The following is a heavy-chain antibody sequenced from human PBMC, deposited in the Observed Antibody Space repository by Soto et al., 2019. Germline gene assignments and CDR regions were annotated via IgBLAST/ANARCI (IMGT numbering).Heavy chain of an antibody. CDR3: ARAPRGGVIIVITWAQIDY. Sequence: QVQLVESGGGVVQPGTSLKLSCSASGFAFSDYGVHWVRQAPGKGLEWVASISYDEAATYYSDSVKGRFTISRDNAKNTLFLHMNSLRTEDTAMYYCARAPRGGVIIVITWAQIDYWGQGTLVTVSS. J-gene: IGHJ4*02. CDR1: GFAFSDYG. D-gene: IGHD3-10*01. CDR2: ISYDEAAT. V-gene: IGHV3-30*03.